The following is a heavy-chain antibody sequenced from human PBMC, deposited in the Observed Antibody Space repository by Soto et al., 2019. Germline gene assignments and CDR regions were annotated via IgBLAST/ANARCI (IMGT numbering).Heavy chain of an antibody. J-gene: IGHJ5*02. D-gene: IGHD2-2*01. CDR2: ISSSSSYI. Sequence: AGGSLRLSCAASGFTFSSYSMNWVRQAPGKGLEWVSSISSSSSYIYYADSVKGRFTISRDNANNSLYLQMNSLRAEDTAVYYCAGGSGYCSSTSCYVPDWFDPWGQGTLVTVSS. V-gene: IGHV3-21*01. CDR3: AGGSGYCSSTSCYVPDWFDP. CDR1: GFTFSSYS.